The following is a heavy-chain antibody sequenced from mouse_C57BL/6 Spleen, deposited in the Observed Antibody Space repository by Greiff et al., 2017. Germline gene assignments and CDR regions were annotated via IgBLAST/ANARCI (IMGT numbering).Heavy chain of an antibody. D-gene: IGHD2-5*01. V-gene: IGHV1-82*01. Sequence: SGPELVKPGASVKISCKASGYAFSSSWMNWVKQRPGKGLEWIGRIYPGDGDTNYNGKFKGKATLTADKSSSTAYMQLSSLTSEDSAVYFCARTYYSNYEGYWYFDVWGTGTTVTVSS. J-gene: IGHJ1*03. CDR1: GYAFSSSW. CDR3: ARTYYSNYEGYWYFDV. CDR2: IYPGDGDT.